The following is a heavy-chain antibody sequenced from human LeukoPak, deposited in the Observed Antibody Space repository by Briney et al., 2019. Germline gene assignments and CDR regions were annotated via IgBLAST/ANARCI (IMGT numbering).Heavy chain of an antibody. CDR1: GGSISSSSYY. J-gene: IGHJ4*02. D-gene: IGHD2-15*01. CDR2: IYYSGST. Sequence: SETLSLTCTVSGGSISSSSYYWGWIRQPPGKGLEWIGSIYYSGSTYYNPSLKSRVTISVDTSKNQFSLKLSSVTAADTAVYYCARGGLGGQGAFDYWGQGTLVTVSS. CDR3: ARGGLGGQGAFDY. V-gene: IGHV4-39*07.